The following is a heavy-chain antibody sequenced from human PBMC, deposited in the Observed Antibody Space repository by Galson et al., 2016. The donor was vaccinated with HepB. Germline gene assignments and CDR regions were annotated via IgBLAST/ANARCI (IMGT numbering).Heavy chain of an antibody. CDR1: GYMFTSYG. CDR2: ISVSNGDT. D-gene: IGHD3-9*01. CDR3: ARDPSYEILTGYRKAQTFDS. V-gene: IGHV1-18*01. Sequence: SVKVSCKASGYMFTSYGISWVRQAPGKGLEWMGWISVSNGDTNYAQKLQGRVTMTTDTSTNTAYMELRSLRSDDTAVYYCARDPSYEILTGYRKAQTFDSWGQGTMVTVSS. J-gene: IGHJ3*02.